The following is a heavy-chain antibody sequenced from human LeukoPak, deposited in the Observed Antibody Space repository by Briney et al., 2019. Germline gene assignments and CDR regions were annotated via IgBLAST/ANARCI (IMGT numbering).Heavy chain of an antibody. CDR1: GFTFSSYG. Sequence: GRSLRLSCAASGFTFSSYGMHWVRQAPGKGLEWVAVISYDGNNKYYADSVKGRFTISRDNSKNTLYLQMNSLRAEDTAVYYCAKDLAGFGELCLDYWGQGTLVTVSS. CDR2: ISYDGNNK. D-gene: IGHD3-10*01. V-gene: IGHV3-30*18. J-gene: IGHJ4*02. CDR3: AKDLAGFGELCLDY.